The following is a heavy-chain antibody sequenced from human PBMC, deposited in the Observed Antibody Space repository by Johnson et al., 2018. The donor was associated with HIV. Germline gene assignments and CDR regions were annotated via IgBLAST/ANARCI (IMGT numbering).Heavy chain of an antibody. CDR2: ISYDGSNE. CDR1: GFTFSSYA. D-gene: IGHD3-3*01. CDR3: ARVKGITVFGVVRPHGAFDI. J-gene: IGHJ3*02. Sequence: QVLLVESGGGVVQPGRSLRLSCAASGFTFSSYAMHWVRQAPGKGLEWVAVISYDGSNEYYADSVKGRFTISRDNSKNTLYLHMSSLRLEDTAVYYCARVKGITVFGVVRPHGAFDIWGQGTMVTVSS. V-gene: IGHV3-30*04.